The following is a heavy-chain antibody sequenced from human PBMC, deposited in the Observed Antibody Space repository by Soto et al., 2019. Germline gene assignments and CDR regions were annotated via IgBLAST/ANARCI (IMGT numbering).Heavy chain of an antibody. V-gene: IGHV4-38-2*02. CDR1: GYSISSGYY. CDR3: ARERARYSTLYYYYGMDV. Sequence: LSLTCAVSGYSISSGYYWGWIRQPPGKGLEWIGSIYHSGSTYYNPSLKSRVTISVDTSKNQFSLKLSSVTAADTAVYYCARERARYSTLYYYYGMDVWGQGTTVTV. D-gene: IGHD4-4*01. J-gene: IGHJ6*02. CDR2: IYHSGST.